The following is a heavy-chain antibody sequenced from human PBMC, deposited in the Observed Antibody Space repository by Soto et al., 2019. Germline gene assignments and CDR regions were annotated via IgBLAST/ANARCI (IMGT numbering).Heavy chain of an antibody. CDR1: GSSMSDYY. CDR3: TRVPLDYTYVPDF. CDR2: IYHTGTT. Sequence: QVQLQESGPGLVKPSGTLSLTCHVSGSSMSDYYWSWIRQSPGKGLEWFEYIYHTGTTNYHPSLKSRVTMSIDTSSNQFSLRVRSVTAADTAVYFCTRVPLDYTYVPDFWGQGTLVTVSS. V-gene: IGHV4-59*01. D-gene: IGHD5-18*01. J-gene: IGHJ4*02.